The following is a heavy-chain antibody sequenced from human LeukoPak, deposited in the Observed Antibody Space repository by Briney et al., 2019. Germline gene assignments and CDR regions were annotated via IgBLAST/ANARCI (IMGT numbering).Heavy chain of an antibody. CDR3: ARNFHYYDSSGYYLHDAFDI. CDR2: MNPNSGNT. D-gene: IGHD3-22*01. CDR1: GYTFTSYD. V-gene: IGHV1-8*01. J-gene: IGHJ3*02. Sequence: ASVKVSCKASGYTFTSYDINWVRQATGQGLEWMGWMNPNSGNTGYAQKFQGRVTMTRNTSISTAYMELSSLRSEDTAVYYCARNFHYYDSSGYYLHDAFDIWGQGTMVTVSS.